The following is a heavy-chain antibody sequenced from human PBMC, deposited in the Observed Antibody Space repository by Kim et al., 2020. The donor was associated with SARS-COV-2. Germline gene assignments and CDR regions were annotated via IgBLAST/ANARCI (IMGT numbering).Heavy chain of an antibody. CDR3: ARRTGYYGSGSYYDPQDVVYYFDY. CDR2: IDPSDSYT. D-gene: IGHD3-10*01. CDR1: GYSFTSYW. Sequence: GESLKISCKGSGYSFTSYWISWVRQMPGKGLEWMGRIDPSDSYTNYSPSFQGHVTISADKSISTAYLQWSSLKASDTAMYYCARRTGYYGSGSYYDPQDVVYYFDYWGQGTLVNVSS. V-gene: IGHV5-10-1*01. J-gene: IGHJ4*02.